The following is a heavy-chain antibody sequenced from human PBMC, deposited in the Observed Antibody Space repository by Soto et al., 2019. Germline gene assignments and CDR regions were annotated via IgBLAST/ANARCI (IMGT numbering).Heavy chain of an antibody. CDR1: GDSVSGNSAA. V-gene: IGHV6-1*01. CDR2: TYYRSRWYN. Sequence: SQTLSLTCAISGDSVSGNSAAWNWIRQSPSRGLEWLGRTYYRSRWYNDYAVSVKSRITVTPDTSKNQFSLHLNSVTAADTAVYYCARERGGYGLFDSWGQGTLVTVSS. D-gene: IGHD5-18*01. CDR3: ARERGGYGLFDS. J-gene: IGHJ4*02.